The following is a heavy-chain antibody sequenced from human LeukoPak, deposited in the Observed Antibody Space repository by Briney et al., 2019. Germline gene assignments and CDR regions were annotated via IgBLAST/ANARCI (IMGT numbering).Heavy chain of an antibody. D-gene: IGHD3-3*01. J-gene: IGHJ5*02. Sequence: SETLSLTCTVSGGSISSYYWSWIRQPPGKGLEWIGYIYYSGSTNYNPSPKSRVTISVDTSKNQFSLNLNSVTAADTAVYYWARGVDYDFWSGTLFDPWGQGTLVSVSS. CDR2: IYYSGST. CDR3: ARGVDYDFWSGTLFDP. V-gene: IGHV4-59*01. CDR1: GGSISSYY.